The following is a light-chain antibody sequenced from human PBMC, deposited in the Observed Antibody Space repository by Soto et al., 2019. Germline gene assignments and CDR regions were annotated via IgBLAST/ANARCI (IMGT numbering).Light chain of an antibody. Sequence: DIQMTQSPSTLSASVGDRVTITCRASQSINNWLAWYQLKPGKAPKLLIYGASSLESGVPSRLSGRGSGTEFTLTISGLQPDDFATYYCQHFHGYFAQGTKLELK. CDR3: QHFHGY. V-gene: IGKV1-5*03. CDR1: QSINNW. CDR2: GAS. J-gene: IGKJ2*01.